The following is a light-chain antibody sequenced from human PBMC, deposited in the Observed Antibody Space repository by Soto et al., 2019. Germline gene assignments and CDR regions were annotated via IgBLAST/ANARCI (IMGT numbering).Light chain of an antibody. V-gene: IGKV3-20*01. Sequence: EIVLTQSPGTLSLSPGEPATLSCRASQSVSSNNLAWYHQKPGQTPSLLIYGASTRATGIPDRFSGSGSGTDFTLTISRLEPEDFTVYYCQQYDNSITFGQGTRLVIE. CDR3: QQYDNSIT. J-gene: IGKJ5*01. CDR1: QSVSSNN. CDR2: GAS.